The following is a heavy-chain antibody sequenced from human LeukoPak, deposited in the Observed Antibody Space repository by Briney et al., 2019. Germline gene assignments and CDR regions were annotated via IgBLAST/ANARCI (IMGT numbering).Heavy chain of an antibody. J-gene: IGHJ6*03. Sequence: VGSLRLSCAASVFTFSSYSMNWVRQAPGKGLGWVSSISSSSSYIYYADSVKGRFTISRDNAKNSLYLQMNSLRAEDTAVYYCASAYCSSTSCYERYMDVWGKGTTVTVSS. CDR1: VFTFSSYS. V-gene: IGHV3-21*01. D-gene: IGHD2-2*01. CDR3: ASAYCSSTSCYERYMDV. CDR2: ISSSSSYI.